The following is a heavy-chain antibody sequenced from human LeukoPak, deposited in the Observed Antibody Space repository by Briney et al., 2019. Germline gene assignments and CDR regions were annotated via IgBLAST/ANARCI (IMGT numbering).Heavy chain of an antibody. CDR3: ARDSYSSSWYEMDYFDY. V-gene: IGHV1-18*01. D-gene: IGHD6-13*01. J-gene: IGHJ4*02. CDR1: GYTFTSYG. Sequence: GALVKVSCKASGYTFTSYGISWVRQAPGQGLEWMGWISAYNGNTNYAQKLQGRVTMTTDTSTSTAYMELRSLRSDDTAVYYCARDSYSSSWYEMDYFDYWGQGTLVTVSS. CDR2: ISAYNGNT.